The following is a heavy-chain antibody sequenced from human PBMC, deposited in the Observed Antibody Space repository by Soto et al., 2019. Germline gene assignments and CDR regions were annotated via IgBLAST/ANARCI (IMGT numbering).Heavy chain of an antibody. D-gene: IGHD3-3*01. J-gene: IGHJ5*02. CDR3: AKDVGVTIFGVVSTVEGGFDP. CDR2: ISGSGGST. V-gene: IGHV3-23*01. CDR1: GFTFSSYA. Sequence: PGGSLRLSCAASGFTFSSYAMSWVRQAPGKGLEWVSAISGSGGSTYYADSVKGRFTISRDNSKNPLYLQMNSLRAEDTAVYYCAKDVGVTIFGVVSTVEGGFDPWGQGTLVTVSS.